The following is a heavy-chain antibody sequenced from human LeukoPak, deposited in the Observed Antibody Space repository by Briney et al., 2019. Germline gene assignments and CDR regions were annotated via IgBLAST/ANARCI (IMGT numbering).Heavy chain of an antibody. Sequence: AGGSLRLSCAASGFTFDDYGMSWVRQAPGKGVEWVSGINWNGGSTVYADSVKGRFTISRDNAKNSLYLQMNSLRAEDTALYYCARDQFGVIIVTSQYYFDYWGQGTLVTVSS. D-gene: IGHD3-3*01. V-gene: IGHV3-20*04. CDR3: ARDQFGVIIVTSQYYFDY. J-gene: IGHJ4*02. CDR1: GFTFDDYG. CDR2: INWNGGST.